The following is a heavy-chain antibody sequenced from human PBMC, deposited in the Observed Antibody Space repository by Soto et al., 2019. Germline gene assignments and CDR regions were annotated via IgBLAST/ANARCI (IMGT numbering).Heavy chain of an antibody. Sequence: LVQSGAEVKKPGASMKVSCKAXGYSXDSFGISWVRQAPGQGLEWMGRVNAHNHITKYAQKFQGRVTITRDTSTSTDYMEVRSLRSDDTAVYYCARDSRVGANSDACDVWGQGTMVTVSS. CDR1: GYSXDSFG. J-gene: IGHJ3*01. D-gene: IGHD1-26*01. CDR3: ARDSRVGANSDACDV. CDR2: VNAHNHIT. V-gene: IGHV1-18*01.